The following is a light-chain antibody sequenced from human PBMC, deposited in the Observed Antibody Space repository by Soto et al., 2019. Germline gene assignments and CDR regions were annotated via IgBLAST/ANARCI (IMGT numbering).Light chain of an antibody. CDR2: DAS. CDR3: QQRNVWPPIT. CDR1: QSIRTS. V-gene: IGKV3-11*01. Sequence: EVVLTPSPATLSLSPVERATLSCRASQSIRTSLAWYQQKPGQAPRLVIFDASNRANGVPARFGGSGSGTDFTLTINSLEPEDFAVYYCQQRNVWPPITFGQGTRLEI. J-gene: IGKJ5*01.